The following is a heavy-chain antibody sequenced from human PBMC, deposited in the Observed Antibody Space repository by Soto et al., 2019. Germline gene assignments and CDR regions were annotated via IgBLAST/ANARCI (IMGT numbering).Heavy chain of an antibody. CDR2: IYHSGRA. CDR1: GGSISSDNW. Sequence: QVQLQESGPGLVKPSGTLSLTCTVSGGSISSDNWWTWVRQPPGKGLEWIGEIYHSGRANYKPSLKIRITMSVDKSKNQFSLNLTSVTAADAAVYYCARDPSGVASDAFDIWGQGTMVIVSS. CDR3: ARDPSGVASDAFDI. V-gene: IGHV4-4*02. D-gene: IGHD2-21*01. J-gene: IGHJ3*02.